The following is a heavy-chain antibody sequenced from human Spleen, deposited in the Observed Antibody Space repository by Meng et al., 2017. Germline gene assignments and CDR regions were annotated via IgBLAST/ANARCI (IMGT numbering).Heavy chain of an antibody. CDR2: IDTNTRNP. Sequence: QVQLVQSGSELKKPGASAKGSCKASGYIFTTYAMNWVRQAPGQGLEWLGWIDTNTRNPTYAQGFTGRFVFYLDTSVSTAYLQINNLKAEDTAVYYCARGYDFWSGYLPGYFDFWGQGTLVTVSS. CDR1: GYIFTTYA. CDR3: ARGYDFWSGYLPGYFDF. D-gene: IGHD3-3*01. V-gene: IGHV7-4-1*02. J-gene: IGHJ4*02.